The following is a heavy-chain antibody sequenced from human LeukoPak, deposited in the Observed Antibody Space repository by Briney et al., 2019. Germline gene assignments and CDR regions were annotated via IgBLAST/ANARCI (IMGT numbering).Heavy chain of an antibody. CDR2: INWNGGST. J-gene: IGHJ4*02. Sequence: AGGSLRLSCAASGFTFDDYGMSWVRQAPGKGLEWVSGINWNGGSTGYADSVKGRFTIFRDNAKNSLYLQMNSLRAEDTALYYCARGYYYDSSGYYGTFDYWGQGTLVTVSS. V-gene: IGHV3-20*04. CDR1: GFTFDDYG. D-gene: IGHD3-22*01. CDR3: ARGYYYDSSGYYGTFDY.